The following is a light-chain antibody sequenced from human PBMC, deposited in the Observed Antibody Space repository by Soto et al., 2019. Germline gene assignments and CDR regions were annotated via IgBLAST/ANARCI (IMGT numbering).Light chain of an antibody. CDR3: SSSKSSSYYV. CDR1: SSDVGGYNY. Sequence: QSVLTQPASVSGSPGQSITISCTGTSSDVGGYNYVSWYQQHPGKAPKLMIYEVSNRPSGVSNRFSGSKSGNTASLIISGLQAEEEADYYCSSSKSSSYYVFGTGTKVTVL. CDR2: EVS. V-gene: IGLV2-14*01. J-gene: IGLJ1*01.